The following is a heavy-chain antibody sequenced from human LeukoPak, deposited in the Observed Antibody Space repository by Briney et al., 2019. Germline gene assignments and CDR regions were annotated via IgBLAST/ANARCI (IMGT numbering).Heavy chain of an antibody. CDR2: ISSGGSTI. V-gene: IGHV3-48*03. CDR1: GFIFSSYE. CDR3: ARAVGGMGY. D-gene: IGHD3-10*01. Sequence: PGGSLRLSCAVSGFIFSSYEMNWVRQAPGKGLEWVSYISSGGSTINYADSVKGRFTISRDNAKNSLYLQMNSLRAEDTAVYYCARAVGGMGYWGQGTLVTVSS. J-gene: IGHJ4*02.